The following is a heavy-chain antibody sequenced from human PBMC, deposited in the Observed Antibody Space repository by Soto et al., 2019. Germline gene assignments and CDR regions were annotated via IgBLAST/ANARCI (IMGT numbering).Heavy chain of an antibody. CDR3: ARDLGCYYYGMDV. D-gene: IGHD6-19*01. CDR2: ISVYYGNT. CDR1: GYTFSSYG. Sequence: QVQLVQSGAEVKKPGASVKVSCKASGYTFSSYGISWVRQAPGQGLEWMGWISVYYGNTNYAQKLQGRVTMTTDTSTSTAYMELRSLRSDDTSVYFFARDLGCYYYGMDVWGQGTTVTGSS. J-gene: IGHJ6*02. V-gene: IGHV1-18*04.